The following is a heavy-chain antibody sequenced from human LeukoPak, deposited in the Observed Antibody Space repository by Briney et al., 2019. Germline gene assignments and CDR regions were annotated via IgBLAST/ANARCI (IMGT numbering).Heavy chain of an antibody. D-gene: IGHD3-22*01. CDR3: ARFGTYYYDTSGYP. V-gene: IGHV4-34*01. CDR2: INHSGST. Sequence: SETLSPTCAVYGGSFSGYYWSWLRQPPGKGLEWIGEINHSGSTNYNPSLKRRVTISVDTSKNQFSLKLSSGTAADTAVYYCARFGTYYYDTSGYPWGQGTLVTVSS. CDR1: GGSFSGYY. J-gene: IGHJ5*02.